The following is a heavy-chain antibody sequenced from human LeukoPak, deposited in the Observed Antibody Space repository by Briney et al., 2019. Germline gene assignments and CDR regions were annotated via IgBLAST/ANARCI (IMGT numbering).Heavy chain of an antibody. V-gene: IGHV3-23*01. D-gene: IGHD2-21*01. CDR1: GFTLSSYA. J-gene: IGHJ4*02. CDR3: AKAPVTTCRGAYCSPFDY. Sequence: QPGGSLRLSFSASGFTLSSYARSWVRQAPGKGLEWFSAISDSGNTYHADSVKGRFTISRDSSKNTLFLQMNRLRPEDAAVYYCAKAPVTTCRGAYCSPFDYWGQGTLVTVSS. CDR2: ISDSGNT.